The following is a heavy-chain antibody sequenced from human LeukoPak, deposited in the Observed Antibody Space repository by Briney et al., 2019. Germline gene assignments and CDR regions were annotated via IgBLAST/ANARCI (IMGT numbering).Heavy chain of an antibody. D-gene: IGHD3-10*01. CDR3: ARVNIMVRGVSDY. V-gene: IGHV3-33*01. CDR1: GFTFSSYG. CDR2: IWYDGSNK. J-gene: IGHJ4*02. Sequence: GRSLRLSCAASGFTFSSYGMHWVRQAPGEGLEWVAVIWYDGSNKYYADSVKGRFTISRDNSKNTLYLQMNSLRAEDTAVYYCARVNIMVRGVSDYWGQGTLVTVSS.